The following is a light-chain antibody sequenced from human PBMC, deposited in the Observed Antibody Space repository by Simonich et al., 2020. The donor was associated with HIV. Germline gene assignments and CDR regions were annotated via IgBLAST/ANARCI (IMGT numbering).Light chain of an antibody. V-gene: IGLV2-14*01. CDR2: EFT. CDR1: ISDVGRYNY. J-gene: IGLJ2*01. CDR3: SSYTSGTTLV. Sequence: QSALTQPASVSGSPGPSITISCTGTISDVGRYNYVSWYQQHPGKAPKLMIYEFTNRPSGVSNRFSGSKSGNTASLTISGLQAEDEADYYCSSYTSGTTLVFGGGTKLTVL.